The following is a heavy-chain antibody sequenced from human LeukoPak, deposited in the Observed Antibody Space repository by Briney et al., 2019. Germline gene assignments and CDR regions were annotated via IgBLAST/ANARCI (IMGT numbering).Heavy chain of an antibody. J-gene: IGHJ4*02. CDR2: ISSSGSTK. V-gene: IGHV3-48*03. CDR1: GFTFSSYE. D-gene: IGHD1-26*01. CDR3: ARDSGSYSRFVDY. Sequence: GGSLRLSCAASGFTFSSYEMNWVRQAPGKGLEWVSYISSSGSTKYYADSVKGRFIISRDNAKNSLYLRMNSLRAEDTAVYYCARDSGSYSRFVDYWGQGTLVTVSS.